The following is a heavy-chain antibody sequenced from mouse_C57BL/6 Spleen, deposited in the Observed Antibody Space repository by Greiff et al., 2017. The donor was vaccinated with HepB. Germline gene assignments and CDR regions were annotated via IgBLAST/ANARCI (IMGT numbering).Heavy chain of an antibody. CDR1: GYTFTSYW. Sequence: QVQLQQSGAELVKPGASVKMSCKASGYTFTSYWITWVKQRPGQGLEWIGDIYPGSGSTNYNEKFKSKATLTVDTSSSTAYMQLSSLTSEDSAVYYCARPGDYDGDAWFAYWGQGTLVTVSA. V-gene: IGHV1-55*01. CDR3: ARPGDYDGDAWFAY. CDR2: IYPGSGST. D-gene: IGHD2-4*01. J-gene: IGHJ3*01.